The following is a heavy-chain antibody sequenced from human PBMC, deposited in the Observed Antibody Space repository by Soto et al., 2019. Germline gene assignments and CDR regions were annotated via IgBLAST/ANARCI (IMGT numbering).Heavy chain of an antibody. D-gene: IGHD2-15*01. Sequence: SETLSLTCTVSGGSIRDYYWSWIRQSPGKGLEWIGYIYYTGTTRYNPSIKSRVTISVDSSKNQFSLNLRSVSAADTAVYYCARLGGHHQSLASWGQGTLVTVSS. CDR3: ARLGGHHQSLAS. V-gene: IGHV4-59*08. CDR1: GGSIRDYY. J-gene: IGHJ1*01. CDR2: IYYTGTT.